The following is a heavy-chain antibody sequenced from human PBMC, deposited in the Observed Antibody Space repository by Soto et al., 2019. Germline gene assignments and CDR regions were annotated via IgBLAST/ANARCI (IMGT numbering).Heavy chain of an antibody. D-gene: IGHD6-19*01. CDR3: ARDVRQWRDYGMDD. CDR2: ISSSSSTI. Sequence: GGSLRLSCAASGFTFSSYSMNWVRQAPGKGLEWVSYISSSSSTIYYADSVKGRFTISRDNAKNSLYLQMNSLRDEDTAVYYCARDVRQWRDYGMDDWGQGTPVTVSS. CDR1: GFTFSSYS. V-gene: IGHV3-48*02. J-gene: IGHJ6*02.